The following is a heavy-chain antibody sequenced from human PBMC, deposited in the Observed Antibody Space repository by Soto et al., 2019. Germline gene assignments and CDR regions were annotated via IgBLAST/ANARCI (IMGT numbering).Heavy chain of an antibody. CDR3: ARGRGNIDY. V-gene: IGHV4-34*01. D-gene: IGHD3-16*01. J-gene: IGHJ4*02. CDR1: GGSFVGNN. Sequence: QVQLQQWGAGLLKPSEPLSLPCAVYGGSFVGNNWGGSGRPPGKGLEWIGEINHSGSTNYNPSLKSRVTISVDTSKNQFSLKLSSVTAADTAVYYCARGRGNIDYWGQGTLVTVSS. CDR2: INHSGST.